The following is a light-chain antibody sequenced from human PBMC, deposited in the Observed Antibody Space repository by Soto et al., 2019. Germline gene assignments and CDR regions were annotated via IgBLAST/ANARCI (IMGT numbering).Light chain of an antibody. Sequence: QSLLTQPPSASGTPGQRVSISCSGSSSNIGRNTVNWYQQLPGTAPKLLIYINNQRPSGVPDRFSGSKSGTSASLAINGLQSEDEADYFCAAWEDSLNGVVFGGGTKVTVL. CDR3: AAWEDSLNGVV. V-gene: IGLV1-44*01. CDR2: INN. J-gene: IGLJ2*01. CDR1: SSNIGRNT.